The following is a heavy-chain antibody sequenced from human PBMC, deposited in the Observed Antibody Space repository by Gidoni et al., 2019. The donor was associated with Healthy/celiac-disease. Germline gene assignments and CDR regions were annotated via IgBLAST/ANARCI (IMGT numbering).Heavy chain of an antibody. CDR3: AKDMAARPLSYYYYYGMDV. CDR1: GFTVRSHG. J-gene: IGHJ6*02. CDR2: ISYDGSNK. D-gene: IGHD6-6*01. V-gene: IGHV3-30*18. Sequence: QVQLVESGGGGVQPGRSLRLSGAAPGFTVRSHGMHWVRQAPGQGLGWVAVISYDGSNKYYADSVKGRFSISRDHSKNTLYLQMNSLRAEDTAVYYFAKDMAARPLSYYYYYGMDVWGQGTTVTVSS.